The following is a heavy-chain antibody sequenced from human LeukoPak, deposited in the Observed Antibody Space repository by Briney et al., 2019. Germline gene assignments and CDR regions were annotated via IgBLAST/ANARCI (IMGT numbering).Heavy chain of an antibody. CDR1: GFTFSSYW. CDR3: ARGIAAADYYFDY. CDR2: IKQDGSEK. J-gene: IGHJ4*02. D-gene: IGHD6-13*01. Sequence: GGSLRLSCAASGFTFSSYWMSWVRQAPGKGLEWVANIKQDGSEKYYVDSVKGRFTISRDNAKNSLYLQMNSLRAEDTAVYYCARGIAAADYYFDYWGQGTLVTVSS. V-gene: IGHV3-7*01.